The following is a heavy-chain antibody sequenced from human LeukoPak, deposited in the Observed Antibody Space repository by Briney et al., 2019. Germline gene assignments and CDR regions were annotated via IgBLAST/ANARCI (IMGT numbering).Heavy chain of an antibody. CDR1: GYTLTELS. J-gene: IGHJ3*02. CDR2: FDPEDGET. D-gene: IGHD2-8*01. V-gene: IGHV1-24*01. CDR3: ATERQGVQSVLAFDI. Sequence: ASVKVSCRVSGYTLTELSMHWVRQAPGKGLEWMGGFDPEDGETIYAQKFQGRVTMTEDTSTDTAYMELSSLRSEDTAVYYCATERQGVQSVLAFDIWGQGTMVTVSS.